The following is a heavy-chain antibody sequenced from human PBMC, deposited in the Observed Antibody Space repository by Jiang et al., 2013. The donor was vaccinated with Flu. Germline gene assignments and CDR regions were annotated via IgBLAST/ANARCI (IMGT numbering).Heavy chain of an antibody. CDR3: VKGLYGSGKRGAFDV. CDR1: GFTFATYA. Sequence: VQLLESGGNLVQPEGSLRLSCVASGFTFATYAMSWVRQAPGKGLEWVSTISNSDDTTYYADSVKGRFTISRVNSQTILYLQMNRLRAEDTARYYCVKGLYGSGKRGAFDVWGQRDKWSLSLQ. J-gene: IGHJ3*01. V-gene: IGHV3-23*01. CDR2: ISNSDDTT. D-gene: IGHD3-10*01.